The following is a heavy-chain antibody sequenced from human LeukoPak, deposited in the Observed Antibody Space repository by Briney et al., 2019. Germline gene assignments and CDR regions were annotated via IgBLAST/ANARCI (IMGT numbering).Heavy chain of an antibody. Sequence: ASVKVSCKASGYTFTSYDINWVRQATGQGLEWMGWMNPNCGNTGYAQKFQGRVTMTRNTSISTAYMKLSSLRSEDTAVYDCARDPRGSSGYDLGFDYWAQGTRVTVTA. CDR1: GYTFTSYD. V-gene: IGHV1-8*01. CDR3: ARDPRGSSGYDLGFDY. J-gene: IGHJ4*02. CDR2: MNPNCGNT. D-gene: IGHD5-12*01.